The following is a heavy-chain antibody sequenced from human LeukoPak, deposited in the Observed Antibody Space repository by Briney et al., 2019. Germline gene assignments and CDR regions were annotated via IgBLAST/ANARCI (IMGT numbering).Heavy chain of an antibody. Sequence: GGSLRLSCAASGFTFDDYAMHWVRQAPGKGLEWVSGISWNSGSIGYADSVKGRSTISRDNARNSLYLQMNSLRAEDTALYYCAKAPSYYYDSSGYLFDYWGQGTLVTVSS. D-gene: IGHD3-22*01. CDR2: ISWNSGSI. CDR3: AKAPSYYYDSSGYLFDY. J-gene: IGHJ4*02. CDR1: GFTFDDYA. V-gene: IGHV3-9*01.